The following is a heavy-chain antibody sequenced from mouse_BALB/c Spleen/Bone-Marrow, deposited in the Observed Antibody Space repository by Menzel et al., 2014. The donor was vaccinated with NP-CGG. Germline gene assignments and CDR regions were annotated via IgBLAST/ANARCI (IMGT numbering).Heavy chain of an antibody. V-gene: IGHV5-6-5*01. Sequence: EVQRVESGGGLVKPGGSLKLSCAGSGFAFSSYAMSWGRQTPEKRLEWVASISSGGGTYYPASVKGRFTISRDNVRNILYLQVSSLRSEDTAMYYCARGGGLRGLYPMDYWGQGTSVTVSS. CDR3: ARGGGLRGLYPMDY. CDR2: ISSGGGT. CDR1: GFAFSSYA. J-gene: IGHJ4*01. D-gene: IGHD2-4*01.